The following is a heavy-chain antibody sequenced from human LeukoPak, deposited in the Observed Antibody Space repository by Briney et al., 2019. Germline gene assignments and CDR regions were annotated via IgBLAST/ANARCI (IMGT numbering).Heavy chain of an antibody. Sequence: QSGGSLRLSCAASGFTVSSNYMSWVCQAQGQGPEWVSVIYSGGRTYYADSVKGRFTISRDSSKNTLYLQMNSLRAEDTAVYYCARDQFAFGLFDYWGQGTLVTVSS. CDR1: GFTVSSNY. D-gene: IGHD3/OR15-3a*01. V-gene: IGHV3-53*01. CDR2: IYSGGRT. J-gene: IGHJ4*02. CDR3: ARDQFAFGLFDY.